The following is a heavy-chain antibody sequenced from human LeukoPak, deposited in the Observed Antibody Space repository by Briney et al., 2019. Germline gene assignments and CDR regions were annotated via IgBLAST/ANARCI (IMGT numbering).Heavy chain of an antibody. V-gene: IGHV3-30*02. J-gene: IGHJ4*02. CDR1: GFTFGSYG. Sequence: GGSLRLSCAASGFTFGSYGMHWVRQAPGKGLEWVAFTRFDGNNQYQADSVKGRITISRDNSKNTLYLQMNSLRADDTAIYYCAKESFTILGNSGYFDYWGQGTLVTVSS. CDR3: AKESFTILGNSGYFDY. D-gene: IGHD3-3*01. CDR2: TRFDGNNQ.